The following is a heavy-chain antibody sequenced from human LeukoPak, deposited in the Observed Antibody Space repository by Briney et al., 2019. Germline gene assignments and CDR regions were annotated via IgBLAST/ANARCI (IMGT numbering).Heavy chain of an antibody. CDR1: EYTFTSYD. CDR2: MNPNSGNT. CDR3: ARGSWGEIAGRKSFEF. D-gene: IGHD6-6*01. V-gene: IGHV1-8*01. J-gene: IGHJ4*02. Sequence: ASVKVSCKASEYTFTSYDINWVRQATGQGLEWMGWMNPNSGNTGYAQKFQGRVTMTRVTSISTAYMELNNLTSEDTAIYYCARGSWGEIAGRKSFEFWGQGSLVTVSS.